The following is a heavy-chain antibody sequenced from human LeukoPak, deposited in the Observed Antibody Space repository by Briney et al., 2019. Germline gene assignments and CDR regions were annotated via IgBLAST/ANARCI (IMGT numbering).Heavy chain of an antibody. CDR3: ARGAVAENHWFDP. CDR2: INHSGST. J-gene: IGHJ5*02. CDR1: GGSFSGYY. V-gene: IGHV4-34*01. Sequence: SETLSLTCAVYGGSFSGYYWSWIRQPPGKGLEWIGEINHSGSTNYNPSLKSRVTISVDTSKNQFSLKLSSVTAADTAVYYCARGAVAENHWFDPWGQGTLVTVSS. D-gene: IGHD6-19*01.